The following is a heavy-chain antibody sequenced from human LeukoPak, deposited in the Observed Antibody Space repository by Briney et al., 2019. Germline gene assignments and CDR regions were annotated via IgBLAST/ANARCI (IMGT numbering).Heavy chain of an antibody. J-gene: IGHJ4*02. V-gene: IGHV1-69*05. CDR1: GGTFSSYA. CDR2: IIPIFGTA. D-gene: IGHD3-10*01. CDR3: ARELPMVRGVLDY. Sequence: SVKVSCKASGGTFSSYAISWVRPAPGQGLEWMGRIIPIFGTANYAQKFQGRVTITTDGSTSTAYMELSSLRSEDTAVYYCARELPMVRGVLDYWGQGTLVTVSS.